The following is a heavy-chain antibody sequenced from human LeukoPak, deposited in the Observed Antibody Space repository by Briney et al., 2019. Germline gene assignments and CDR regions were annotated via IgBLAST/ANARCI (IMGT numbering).Heavy chain of an antibody. J-gene: IGHJ4*02. CDR1: GFTFSSFE. CDR2: ISTSGSTT. Sequence: GGSLRLSCAASGFTFSSFEMNWVRQAPGEGLEWVSYISTSGSTTSYADSVKGRFTISRDNAKNSLFLQMDTLRAEDTAVYYCATHPTHWGQGTLVTVSS. CDR3: ATHPTH. V-gene: IGHV3-48*03.